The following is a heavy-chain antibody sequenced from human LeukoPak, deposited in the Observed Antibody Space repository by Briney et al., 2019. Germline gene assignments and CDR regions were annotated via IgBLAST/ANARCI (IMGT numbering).Heavy chain of an antibody. J-gene: IGHJ2*01. CDR1: GGSISSHY. CDR3: VKFPRDQGPIGYFDL. Sequence: PSETLSLTCTVSGGSISSHYWSWIRQPPGKGLEWIGYIYYSGSTNYNPSLKSRVTISVDTSKNQFSLKLSSVTAADTAVYYCVKFPRDQGPIGYFDLWAVAPWSLSPQ. CDR2: IYYSGST. V-gene: IGHV4-59*11.